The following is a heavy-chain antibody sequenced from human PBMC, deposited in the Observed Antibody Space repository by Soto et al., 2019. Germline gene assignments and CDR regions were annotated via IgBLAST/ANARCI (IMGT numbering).Heavy chain of an antibody. CDR3: ARALGQYCSSTSCYAFDI. J-gene: IGHJ3*02. CDR1: GDSVSSNSAA. Sequence: QTLSLTCAISGDSVSSNSAAWNWIRQSPSRGLEWLGRTYYRSKWYNDYAVSVKSRITINPDTSKNQFSLQLNSVTPEDTAVYYCARALGQYCSSTSCYAFDIWGQGTMVTVSS. V-gene: IGHV6-1*01. CDR2: TYYRSKWYN. D-gene: IGHD2-2*01.